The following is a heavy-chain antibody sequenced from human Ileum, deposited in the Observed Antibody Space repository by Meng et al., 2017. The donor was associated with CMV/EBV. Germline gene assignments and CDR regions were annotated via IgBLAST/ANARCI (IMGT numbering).Heavy chain of an antibody. Sequence: QVELQDAGPGLVKPSETLSLTCTVSGGSMSSYSWSWIRQPAGKGLEWIGRIYTSGSSNYNSSLKSRVTMSVDTSKNQFSMKLNSVTAADTAVYYCAREGPTDWGRALDYWGQGTLVTVSS. CDR2: IYTSGSS. V-gene: IGHV4-4*07. CDR3: AREGPTDWGRALDY. CDR1: GGSMSSYS. J-gene: IGHJ4*02. D-gene: IGHD7-27*01.